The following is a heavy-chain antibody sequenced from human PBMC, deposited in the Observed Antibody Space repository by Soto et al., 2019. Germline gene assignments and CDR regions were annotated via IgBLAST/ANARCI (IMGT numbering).Heavy chain of an antibody. CDR2: IWYDGSNK. V-gene: IGHV3-33*01. J-gene: IGHJ4*02. D-gene: IGHD6-19*01. CDR3: ARDISPGIAVAGPADY. Sequence: GGSLRLSCAASGFTFSSYGMHWVRQAPGKGLEWVAVIWYDGSNKYYADSVKGRFTISRDNSKNTLYLQMNSLRAEDTAVYYCARDISPGIAVAGPADYWGQGTLVTVSS. CDR1: GFTFSSYG.